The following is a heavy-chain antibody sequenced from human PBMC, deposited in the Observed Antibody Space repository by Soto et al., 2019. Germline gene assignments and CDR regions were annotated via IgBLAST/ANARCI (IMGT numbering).Heavy chain of an antibody. Sequence: GSLILSCAAAGFTVSSNYMSWVRQAPGKGLEWVSVIYSGGSTYYADSVKGRFTISRDNSKNTLYLQMNSLRAEDTAVYYCVCSARDYYYGMDVWGQGTTVTVSS. D-gene: IGHD2-2*01. V-gene: IGHV3-53*01. CDR3: VCSARDYYYGMDV. J-gene: IGHJ6*02. CDR1: GFTVSSNY. CDR2: IYSGGST.